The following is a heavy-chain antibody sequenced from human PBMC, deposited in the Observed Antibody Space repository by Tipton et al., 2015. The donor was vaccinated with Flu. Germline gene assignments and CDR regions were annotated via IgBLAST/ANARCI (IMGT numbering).Heavy chain of an antibody. Sequence: LRLSCTVSGGSISSHYWSWIRQPPGKGLEWIGYIYYSGSISYNPSLKSRVTISVDTSKNQFSLKLSSVTAADTAVYYCAREWGDAFDTWGQGTMVTVSS. D-gene: IGHD3-16*01. V-gene: IGHV4-59*11. CDR3: AREWGDAFDT. CDR2: IYYSGSI. J-gene: IGHJ3*02. CDR1: GGSISSHY.